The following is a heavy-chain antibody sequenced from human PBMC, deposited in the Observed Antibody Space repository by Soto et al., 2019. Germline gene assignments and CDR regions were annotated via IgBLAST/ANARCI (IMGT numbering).Heavy chain of an antibody. J-gene: IGHJ5*02. Sequence: QLQLQESGPGLVKPSETLSLTCTVSGGSISSSSYYWGWIRQPPGKGLEWIGSIYYSGSTYYNPSLKSRVTISVDTSKNQFSLKLSSVTAADTAVYYCARRPYGYCTNGVCRNWFDPWGQGTLVTVSS. CDR3: ARRPYGYCTNGVCRNWFDP. V-gene: IGHV4-39*01. D-gene: IGHD2-8*01. CDR1: GGSISSSSYY. CDR2: IYYSGST.